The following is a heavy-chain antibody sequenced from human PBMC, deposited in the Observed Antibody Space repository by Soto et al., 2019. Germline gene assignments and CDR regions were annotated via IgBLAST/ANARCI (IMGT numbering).Heavy chain of an antibody. CDR3: VKGGWLDF. J-gene: IGHJ5*01. CDR1: GFSFSTFE. CDR2: ISDDGSRT. V-gene: IGHV3-23*01. D-gene: IGHD3-16*01. Sequence: EVQLLESGGGLVQPGGSLRLSCAASGFSFSTFEMSWVRQAPGRGLEWVSFISDDGSRTYYADAVKGRFTISRDNSNHTLSLQMNSLTAEATAVYACVKGGWLDFWGQGSLVTVSS.